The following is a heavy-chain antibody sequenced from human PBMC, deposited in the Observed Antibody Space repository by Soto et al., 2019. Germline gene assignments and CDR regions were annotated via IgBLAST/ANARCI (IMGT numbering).Heavy chain of an antibody. CDR2: INAGNGNT. J-gene: IGHJ4*02. CDR3: ARGITLPTPLDY. Sequence: SVKVSCKASGYTFTSYAMHWVRQAPGQRLEWMGWINAGNGNTKYSQKFQGRVTITRDTSASTAYMELSSLRSEDTAVYYCARGITLPTPLDYWGQGTLVTVSS. D-gene: IGHD1-20*01. CDR1: GYTFTSYA. V-gene: IGHV1-3*01.